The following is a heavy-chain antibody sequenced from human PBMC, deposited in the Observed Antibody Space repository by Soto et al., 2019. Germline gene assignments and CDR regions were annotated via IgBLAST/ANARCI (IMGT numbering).Heavy chain of an antibody. D-gene: IGHD2-15*01. V-gene: IGHV3-23*01. Sequence: GGSLRLSCAVSRFTFSSYAMSWVRQAPGKGLEWVSAISGSGGSAYYADSVKGRFTISRDNSNNTLYLQMNSLRVEDTAVYYCARNRFYCSGGSCYSNWFDPWGQGTLVTVSS. CDR3: ARNRFYCSGGSCYSNWFDP. CDR2: ISGSGGSA. J-gene: IGHJ5*02. CDR1: RFTFSSYA.